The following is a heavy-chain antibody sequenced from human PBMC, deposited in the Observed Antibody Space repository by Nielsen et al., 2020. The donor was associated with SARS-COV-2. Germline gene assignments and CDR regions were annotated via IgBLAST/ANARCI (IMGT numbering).Heavy chain of an antibody. CDR3: ARGLVGSGPFDN. D-gene: IGHD3-10*01. Sequence: GESLKISCAASGFTFSSYAMSWVRQAPGKGLEWVSVIYSGGSSTYYADSVKGRFTISRDDSKNTLYLQMDSLRPEDTAVYYCARGLVGSGPFDNWGQGTLVTVSS. J-gene: IGHJ4*02. V-gene: IGHV3-23*03. CDR2: IYSGGSST. CDR1: GFTFSSYA.